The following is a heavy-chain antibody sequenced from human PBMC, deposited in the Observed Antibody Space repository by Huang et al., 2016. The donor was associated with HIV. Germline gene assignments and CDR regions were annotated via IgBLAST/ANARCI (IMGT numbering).Heavy chain of an antibody. CDR1: GGAITSYH. J-gene: IGHJ4*02. D-gene: IGHD3-10*01. Sequence: QVQLQESGPGLVKPSETLSLTCAVSGGAITSYHWTWIRQPPGKGLEWIGNIYKRGSSKNNPSLRSRVVISLDTSKNHLSLKLTSMTAADTAIYYCATVQFGLASGGYFDSWGRGTPVTVSS. CDR3: ATVQFGLASGGYFDS. CDR2: IYKRGSS. V-gene: IGHV4-59*01.